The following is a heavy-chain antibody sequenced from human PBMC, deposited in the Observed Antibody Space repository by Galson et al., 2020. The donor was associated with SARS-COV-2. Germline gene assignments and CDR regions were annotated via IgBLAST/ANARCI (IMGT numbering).Heavy chain of an antibody. J-gene: IGHJ6*02. CDR2: ISGSGGST. Sequence: GGSLRLSCAASGFTFSSYAMSWVRQAPGKGLEWVSAISGSGGSTYYADSVKGRFTISRDNSKNTLYLQMNSLRAEDTAVYYCAKDASIAAAGTYYYYYYGMDVWGQGTTVTVSS. CDR1: GFTFSSYA. V-gene: IGHV3-23*01. CDR3: AKDASIAAAGTYYYYYYGMDV. D-gene: IGHD6-13*01.